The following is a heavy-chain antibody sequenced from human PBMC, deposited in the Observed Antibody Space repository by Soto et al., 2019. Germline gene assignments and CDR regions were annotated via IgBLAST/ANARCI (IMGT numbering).Heavy chain of an antibody. CDR2: ISGSGFTA. J-gene: IGHJ4*02. D-gene: IGHD4-4*01. CDR3: ARSPSNSPRSYFDY. V-gene: IGHV3-23*01. Sequence: VHLLESGGGLVQPGGSLRLSCAASGFIFSSNAMTWVRQAPGKGLEWVSGISGSGFTAYYADSVKGRFTISRDNSKNTLYLQMNSLRAEDTAVYYCARSPSNSPRSYFDYWGQGTLVTVSS. CDR1: GFIFSSNA.